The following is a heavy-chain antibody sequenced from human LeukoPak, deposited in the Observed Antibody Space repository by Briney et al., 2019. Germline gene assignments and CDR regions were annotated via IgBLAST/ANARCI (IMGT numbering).Heavy chain of an antibody. CDR1: GFTFSSFG. V-gene: IGHV3-23*01. D-gene: IGHD2-15*01. CDR3: AKSMVVAGGGSDY. Sequence: GGSLRLSCAASGFTFSSFGMSWVRQAPGKGLEWVSGVSGSDGRTFYADSVKGRFTISRDNIKNTLFLQMSSLRADDTAVYYCAKSMVVAGGGSDYWGQGTVVTVSS. CDR2: VSGSDGRT. J-gene: IGHJ4*02.